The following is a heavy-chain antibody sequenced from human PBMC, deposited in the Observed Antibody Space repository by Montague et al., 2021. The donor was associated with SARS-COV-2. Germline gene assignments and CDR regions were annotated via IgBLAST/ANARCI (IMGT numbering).Heavy chain of an antibody. CDR3: ARANRGSWADVDN. CDR1: GDSISSGGYY. J-gene: IGHJ4*02. D-gene: IGHD2/OR15-2a*01. Sequence: TLSLTCTVSGDSISSGGYYWTWIRQPAGKGLEWIGRIYTSGTTDYSPSLKSRITISVDTSKNQFSLKLTSVTAADTSVYYCARANRGSWADVDNWGQGSLVTVSS. CDR2: IYTSGTT. V-gene: IGHV4-61*02.